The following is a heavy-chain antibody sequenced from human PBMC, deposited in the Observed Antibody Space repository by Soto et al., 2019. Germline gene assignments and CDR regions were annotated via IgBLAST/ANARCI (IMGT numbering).Heavy chain of an antibody. J-gene: IGHJ4*02. CDR3: ARVGISGWYPIH. Sequence: PSETLSLTCTVSGGSISSYYWSWIRQPPGKGLEWIGYIYYSGSTNYNPSLKSRVTISVDTSKNQFSLKLSSVTAADTAIYYCARVGISGWYPIHWGQGTLVTVSS. CDR1: GGSISSYY. V-gene: IGHV4-59*01. CDR2: IYYSGST. D-gene: IGHD6-19*01.